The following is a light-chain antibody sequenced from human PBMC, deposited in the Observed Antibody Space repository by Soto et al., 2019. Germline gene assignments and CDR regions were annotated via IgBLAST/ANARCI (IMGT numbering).Light chain of an antibody. CDR3: GSWDSRLSAYG. CDR2: DDN. Sequence: QSVLAQPPSVSPAPGQKDTNSCSGSSSNIGGTTASWYQPLPGTAPKLLLYDDNKRPAGIPDRFSGSMSGSSASLGITGFQTGAEAYYYCGSWDSRLSAYGFGTGTKVTVL. J-gene: IGLJ1*01. V-gene: IGLV1-51*01. CDR1: SSNIGGTT.